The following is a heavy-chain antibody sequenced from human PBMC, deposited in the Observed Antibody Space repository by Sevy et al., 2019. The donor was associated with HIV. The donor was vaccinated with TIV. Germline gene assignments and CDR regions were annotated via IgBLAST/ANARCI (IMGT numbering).Heavy chain of an antibody. CDR2: INPNSGGT. CDR1: GYTFTGYY. CDR3: ASGGDIYCSSTSCYLLTFDP. J-gene: IGHJ5*02. Sequence: ASVKASCKASGYTFTGYYMHWVRQAPGQGLEWMGWINPNSGGTNYAQKFQGRVTMTRDTSISTAYMELSRLRSDDTAVYYCASGGDIYCSSTSCYLLTFDPWGQGTLVTVSS. V-gene: IGHV1-2*02. D-gene: IGHD2-2*01.